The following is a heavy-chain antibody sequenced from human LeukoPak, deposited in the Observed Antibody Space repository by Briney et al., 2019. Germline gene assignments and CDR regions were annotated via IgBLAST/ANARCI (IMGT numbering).Heavy chain of an antibody. J-gene: IGHJ4*02. Sequence: GGSLRLSCAASGFTFSSYWMHWVRQAPGKGLEWVGRIKSKTDGGTTDYAAPVKGRFTISRDDSKNTLYLQMNSLKTEDTAVYYCTTFNWNYDTIDFWGQGTLVTVSS. CDR2: IKSKTDGGTT. V-gene: IGHV3-15*01. D-gene: IGHD1-7*01. CDR3: TTFNWNYDTIDF. CDR1: GFTFSSYW.